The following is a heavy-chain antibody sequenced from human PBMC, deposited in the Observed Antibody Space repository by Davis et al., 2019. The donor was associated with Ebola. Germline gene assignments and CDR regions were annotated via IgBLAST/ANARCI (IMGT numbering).Heavy chain of an antibody. D-gene: IGHD6-13*01. CDR2: IYYSGST. CDR3: ASSKRIAAADYYYYGMDV. V-gene: IGHV4-59*01. J-gene: IGHJ6*02. CDR1: GGSISSYY. Sequence: PSETLSLTCTVSGGSISSYYWSWIRQPPGKGLEWIGYIYYSGSTNYNPSLKSRVTISVDTSKNQFSLKLSSVTAADTAVYYCASSKRIAAADYYYYGMDVWGQGTTVTVSS.